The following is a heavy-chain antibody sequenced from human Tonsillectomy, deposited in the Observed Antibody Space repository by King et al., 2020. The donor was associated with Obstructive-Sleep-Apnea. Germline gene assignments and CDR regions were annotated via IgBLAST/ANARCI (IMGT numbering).Heavy chain of an antibody. CDR3: SRPNYYDSSSYTYWYCDL. J-gene: IGHJ2*01. Sequence: QLQESGPGLVKPSETLSLTCTVSGGSISSYYWSWIRQPPGKGLEWIGYIYYSGSTNYNPSLKSRVTISVDTSKNQSSLKLSSVTAADTAVDYCSRPNYYDSSSYTYWYCDLWGRGTLVTVSS. V-gene: IGHV4-59*01. CDR2: IYYSGST. D-gene: IGHD3-22*01. CDR1: GGSISSYY.